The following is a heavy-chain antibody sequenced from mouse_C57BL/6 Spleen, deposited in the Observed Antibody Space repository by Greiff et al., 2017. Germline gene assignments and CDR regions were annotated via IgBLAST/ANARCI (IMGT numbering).Heavy chain of an antibody. CDR2: IRNKANNHAT. CDR1: GFTFSDAW. V-gene: IGHV6-6*01. Sequence: EVMLVESGGGLVQPGGSMKLSCAASGFTFSDAWMDWVRQSPEKGLEWVAEIRNKANNHATYYAESVKGRFTISRDDSKSSVYLQMNSLRAEDTGIYYCTRDDYIYYYAMDYWGQGTSVTVSS. D-gene: IGHD2-4*01. J-gene: IGHJ4*01. CDR3: TRDDYIYYYAMDY.